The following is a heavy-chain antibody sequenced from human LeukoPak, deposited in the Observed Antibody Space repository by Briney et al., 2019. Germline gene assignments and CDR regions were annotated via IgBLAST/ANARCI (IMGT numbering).Heavy chain of an antibody. CDR2: VYYSGST. J-gene: IGHJ3*02. CDR3: ARGRAEKEWIQLWLYSSGAFDI. D-gene: IGHD5-18*01. CDR1: GFTFSSYW. Sequence: PGGSLRLSCAASGFTFSSYWMSWIRQPPGKGLEWIGYVYYSGSTYYNPSLKSRVTISVDTSKNQFSLKLSTVTAADTAVYYCARGRAEKEWIQLWLYSSGAFDIWGQGTMVTVSS. V-gene: IGHV4-59*08.